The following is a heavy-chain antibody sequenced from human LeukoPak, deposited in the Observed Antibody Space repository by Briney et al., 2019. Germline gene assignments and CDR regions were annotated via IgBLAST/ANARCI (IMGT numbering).Heavy chain of an antibody. V-gene: IGHV4-38-2*02. CDR3: ARAVADKTFDY. Sequence: PSETLSLTCTVSGYSISSGYYWGWIRQPPGKGLEWIGSIYHSGSTYYNPSLKSRVTISLDTSKNQFSLKLSSVTAADTAVYYCARAVADKTFDYWGPGTLVTVSS. CDR2: IYHSGST. J-gene: IGHJ4*02. CDR1: GYSISSGYY.